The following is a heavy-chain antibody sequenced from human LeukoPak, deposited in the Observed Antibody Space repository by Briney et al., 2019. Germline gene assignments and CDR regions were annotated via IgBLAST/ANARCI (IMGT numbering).Heavy chain of an antibody. V-gene: IGHV4-38-2*01. J-gene: IGHJ4*02. CDR3: ANSYYDMSQFDY. D-gene: IGHD3-9*01. CDR1: GYSISSGYY. Sequence: PSETLSLTCAVSGYSISSGYYWGWIRQPPGKGLEWLGSIYHSGSTYYNPSLKSRVTISVDTSKNQFSLKLSSVTAADTAVYYCANSYYDMSQFDYWGQGTLVTVSS. CDR2: IYHSGST.